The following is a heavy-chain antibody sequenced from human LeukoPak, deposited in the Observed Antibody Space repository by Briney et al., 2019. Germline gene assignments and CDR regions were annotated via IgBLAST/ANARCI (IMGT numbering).Heavy chain of an antibody. J-gene: IGHJ3*02. CDR3: ARDGVVWFGESDAFDI. CDR1: GYTFTGYY. V-gene: IGHV1-2*02. CDR2: INPNSGGT. D-gene: IGHD3-10*01. Sequence: ASVKVSCKASGYTFTGYYMHWVRQAPGQGLEWMGWINPNSGGTNYAQKFQGRVTMTRDTSTSTAYMELRSLRSDDTAVCYCARDGVVWFGESDAFDIWGQGTMVTVSS.